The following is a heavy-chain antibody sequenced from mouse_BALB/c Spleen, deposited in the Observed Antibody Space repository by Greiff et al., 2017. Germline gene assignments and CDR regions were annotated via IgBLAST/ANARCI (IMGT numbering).Heavy chain of an antibody. J-gene: IGHJ3*01. Sequence: EVQRVESGGGLVKLGGSLKLSCAASGFTFSSYYMSWVRQTPEKRLELVAAINSNGGSTYYPDTVKGRFTISRDNAKNTLYLQMSSLKSEDTALYYCARHEEGLRWGWFAYWGQGTLVTVSA. CDR1: GFTFSSYY. D-gene: IGHD1-1*01. CDR3: ARHEEGLRWGWFAY. CDR2: INSNGGST. V-gene: IGHV5-6-2*01.